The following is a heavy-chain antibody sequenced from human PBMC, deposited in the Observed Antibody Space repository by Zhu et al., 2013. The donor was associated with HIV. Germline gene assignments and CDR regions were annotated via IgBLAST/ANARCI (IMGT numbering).Heavy chain of an antibody. D-gene: IGHD1-1*01. CDR1: GFNFGGYW. CDR3: AREGTSESFDF. Sequence: EVQMVESGGGLVQPGGSLRLSCAASGFNFGGYWMSWVRQTPEKGLEWVAIIKQDGSGKHYVDSVKGRFTISRDNDKNSLYLQMNSLRVEDTAVYYCAREGTSESFDFWGQGNPGHRLL. J-gene: IGHJ4*02. V-gene: IGHV3-7*01. CDR2: IKQDGSGK.